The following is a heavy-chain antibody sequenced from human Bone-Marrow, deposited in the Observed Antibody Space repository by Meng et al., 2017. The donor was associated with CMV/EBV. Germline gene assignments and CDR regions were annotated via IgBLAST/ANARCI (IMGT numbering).Heavy chain of an antibody. CDR1: GFTFSSYW. D-gene: IGHD6-13*01. CDR3: ARAPIAAAGPYYFDY. Sequence: GGSLRLSCAASGFTFSSYWMHWVRQAPGKGLVWVSRINSDGSSTSYADSVKGRFTISRDNAKNSLYLQMNSLRAEDTAVYYCARAPIAAAGPYYFDYWGQGTLVTVSS. J-gene: IGHJ4*02. CDR2: INSDGSST. V-gene: IGHV3-74*01.